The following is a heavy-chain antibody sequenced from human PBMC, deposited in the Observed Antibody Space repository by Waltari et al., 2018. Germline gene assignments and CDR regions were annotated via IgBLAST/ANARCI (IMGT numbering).Heavy chain of an antibody. V-gene: IGHV4-39*01. D-gene: IGHD6-19*01. Sequence: QLQLQESGPGLVKPSVTLSLTCTVSGGSSTSSLDYCGWIRQPPGKRFVWIGIINYSGTTYYNPSHRPPVTLSVDMSKKQFSLKLTSVTAADTAVYYCARFTQVASSSLLNYWGQGTLVTVSS. CDR2: INYSGTT. CDR1: GGSSTSSLDY. CDR3: ARFTQVASSSLLNY. J-gene: IGHJ4*02.